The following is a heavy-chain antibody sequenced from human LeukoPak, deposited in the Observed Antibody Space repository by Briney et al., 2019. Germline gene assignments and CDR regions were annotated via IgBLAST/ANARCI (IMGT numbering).Heavy chain of an antibody. Sequence: GGSLRLSCAASGLTFSSYEMNWARQARGKSLEWLSYISSSGSTIYCTDSVKGRFTIPRETAKNSLYLHINTQRAEHTPVYHFARGRRRLTQDNWFDPWGQGALVTVSS. V-gene: IGHV3-48*03. CDR1: GLTFSSYE. J-gene: IGHJ5*02. D-gene: IGHD2-21*02. CDR2: ISSSGSTI. CDR3: ARGRRRLTQDNWFDP.